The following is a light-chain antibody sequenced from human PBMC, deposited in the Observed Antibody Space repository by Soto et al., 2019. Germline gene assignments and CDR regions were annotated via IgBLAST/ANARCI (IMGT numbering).Light chain of an antibody. CDR1: NIGSKS. J-gene: IGLJ1*01. Sequence: SYELTQPPSVSVAPGQTARITCGGNNIGSKSVYWYQQKPGQAPVLVVYADDDRPSGIPERISGSNSGNTATLTISRVEAGDEADYYCQLWDSTRDHHVFGSGTKVTVL. V-gene: IGLV3-21*02. CDR2: ADD. CDR3: QLWDSTRDHHV.